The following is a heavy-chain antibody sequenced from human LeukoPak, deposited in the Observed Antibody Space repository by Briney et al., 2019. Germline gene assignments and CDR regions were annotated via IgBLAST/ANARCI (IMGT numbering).Heavy chain of an antibody. Sequence: GGSLRLSCSASGFTFSSYAMHWVRQAPGKGLEYVSAIRSNGGNTYYADSVKGRFTISRDNSKNTLYLQMSSLRAEDTAVYYCVASGSYYYYFDYWGQGTLVTVSS. J-gene: IGHJ4*02. D-gene: IGHD3-10*01. V-gene: IGHV3-64D*06. CDR3: VASGSYYYYFDY. CDR1: GFTFSSYA. CDR2: IRSNGGNT.